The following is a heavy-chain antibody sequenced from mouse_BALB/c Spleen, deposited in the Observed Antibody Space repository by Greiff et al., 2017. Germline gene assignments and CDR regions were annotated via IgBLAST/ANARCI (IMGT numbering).Heavy chain of an antibody. Sequence: QVQLKQPGAELVKPGASVKLSCKASGYTFTSYWMHWVKQRPGQGLEWLGEINPSNGRTNYNETFKSKATLTVDKSSSTAYMQLSSLTSEDSAVYDCAKFRGPITTDGYFDVWGAGTTVTVSS. CDR3: AKFRGPITTDGYFDV. V-gene: IGHV1S81*02. D-gene: IGHD1-1*01. CDR2: INPSNGRT. CDR1: GYTFTSYW. J-gene: IGHJ1*01.